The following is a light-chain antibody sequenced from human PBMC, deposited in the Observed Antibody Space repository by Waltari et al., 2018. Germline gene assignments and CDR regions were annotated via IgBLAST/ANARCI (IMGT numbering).Light chain of an antibody. CDR3: QHYVRLPAT. Sequence: IVLTQSPGTLSLSRGERATLSCRASQSVSRSLAWYQQKPGQAPKLLINGASTRATGIPDRFTGSGSGTDFSLTISSLEPEDFAIYFCQHYVRLPATFGQGTKVEIK. V-gene: IGKV3-20*01. CDR2: GAS. CDR1: QSVSRS. J-gene: IGKJ1*01.